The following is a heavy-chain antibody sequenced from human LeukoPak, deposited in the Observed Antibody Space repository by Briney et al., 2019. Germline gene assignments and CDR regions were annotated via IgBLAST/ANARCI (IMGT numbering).Heavy chain of an antibody. Sequence: GGSLRLSCAASGFTFSSYGMHWVRQAPGKGLEWVAFIRYDGSNKYYADSVKGRFTISRDNSKNTLYLQMNSLRAEDTAVYYCANDLSSSWYNYYYYGMDVWGQGTTVTVSS. D-gene: IGHD6-13*01. CDR2: IRYDGSNK. V-gene: IGHV3-30*02. CDR1: GFTFSSYG. CDR3: ANDLSSSWYNYYYYGMDV. J-gene: IGHJ6*02.